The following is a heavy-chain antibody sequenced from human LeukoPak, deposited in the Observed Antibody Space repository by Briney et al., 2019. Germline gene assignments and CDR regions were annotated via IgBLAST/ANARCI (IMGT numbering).Heavy chain of an antibody. CDR2: FYSGGST. D-gene: IGHD5-12*01. CDR1: GGSISSYY. Sequence: SETLSLTCTVSGGSISSYYWGWIRQPAGKGLEWIGRFYSGGSTVYNPSLKSRVTMSVDTSKNQFSLRLSSVTAADTAVYYCARVYSGYDLPGSLANYYFDYWGQGTLVTVSS. J-gene: IGHJ4*02. V-gene: IGHV4-4*07. CDR3: ARVYSGYDLPGSLANYYFDY.